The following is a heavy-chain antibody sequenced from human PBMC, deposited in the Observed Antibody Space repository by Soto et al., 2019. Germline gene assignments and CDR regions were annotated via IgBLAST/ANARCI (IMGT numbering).Heavy chain of an antibody. D-gene: IGHD6-19*01. CDR3: AASGWYRGDY. J-gene: IGHJ4*02. CDR2: ISNNNNHT. CDR1: GFAFSTYT. Sequence: AGSLCLTCAVSGFAFSTYTLNWVCHPPGKGLEWVSSISNNNNHTHYADSVKGRFTISRDHAKNSLYRQMNSLRSEDTAVYYCAASGWYRGDYWGQGTLVTVSS. V-gene: IGHV3-21*01.